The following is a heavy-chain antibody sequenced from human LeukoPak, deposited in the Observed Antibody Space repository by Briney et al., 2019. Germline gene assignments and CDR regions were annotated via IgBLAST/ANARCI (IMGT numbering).Heavy chain of an antibody. J-gene: IGHJ5*02. CDR2: ISYDGSNT. CDR3: AKDGTTVTTLYRPTNWFGP. CDR1: GFTFSSYG. V-gene: IGHV3-30*18. Sequence: GGSLRLSCAASGFTFSSYGMHWVRQAPGKGLEWVAVISYDGSNTYYADFVKGRFTISRDNSKNTLFLQMNSLRADDTAVYYCAKDGTTVTTLYRPTNWFGPWGQGTLVTVSS. D-gene: IGHD4-11*01.